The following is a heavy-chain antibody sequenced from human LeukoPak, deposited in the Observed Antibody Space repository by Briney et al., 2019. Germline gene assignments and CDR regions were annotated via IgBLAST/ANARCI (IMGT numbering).Heavy chain of an antibody. CDR2: ISSYGSDK. J-gene: IGHJ4*02. CDR1: GFTFNSYV. D-gene: IGHD1-26*01. CDR3: AKVAVGGTIHYFDY. V-gene: IGHV3-30*18. Sequence: GGSLRLSCAASGFTFNSYVMHWVGQAPCTGLEWVAVISSYGSDKYYADSAKGRFTLSRDKSKNTLYLQMNSLRDEDTAVYYCAKVAVGGTIHYFDYGGEGSLVTVSS.